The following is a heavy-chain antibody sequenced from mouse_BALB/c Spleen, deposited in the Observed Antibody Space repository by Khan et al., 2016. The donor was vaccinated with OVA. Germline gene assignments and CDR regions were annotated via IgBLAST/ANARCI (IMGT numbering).Heavy chain of an antibody. V-gene: IGHV1-77*01. J-gene: IGHJ3*01. CDR2: IFPGNDNT. CDR3: SRSGLGSFAF. D-gene: IGHD3-1*01. CDR1: GYTFTDFY. Sequence: QVQLQQSGAELARPGASVKLSCKASGYTFTDFYINWMRQRTGQGLEWIGHIFPGNDNTYYNENFSAKATLTADKSSSTAFIHLSSLTSEVSAVYFCSRSGLGSFAFWGQGTLVTVST.